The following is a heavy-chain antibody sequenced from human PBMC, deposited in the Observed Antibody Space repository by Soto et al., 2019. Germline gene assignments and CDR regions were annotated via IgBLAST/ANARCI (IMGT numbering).Heavy chain of an antibody. Sequence: QVHLVQSGAEVKKPGASVKVSGKASGYTFTSYGITWVRQAPGQGLEGMGWLSAQIGNTDYAQKHQGRVIVTRDASTSTAYMGLRSLISDDAAVYYWARGRYGDYWGQGALVTVSS. CDR2: LSAQIGNT. CDR1: GYTFTSYG. CDR3: ARGRYGDY. V-gene: IGHV1-18*01. D-gene: IGHD1-1*01. J-gene: IGHJ4*02.